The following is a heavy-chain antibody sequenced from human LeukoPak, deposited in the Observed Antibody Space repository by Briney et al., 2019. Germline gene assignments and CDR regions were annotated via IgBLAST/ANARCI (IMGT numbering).Heavy chain of an antibody. CDR3: ARLLYGEQTGDFDY. CDR1: GFALTTSGMC. V-gene: IGHV2-70*01. Sequence: RESGPALVKPTQTLTLTCTFSGFALTTSGMCVSWIRQPPGKALEWLALINWDDDKYYSTSLKTRLTISKDTSKNQVVLTLTNMDPVDTATYFCARLLYGEQTGDFDYWGQGTLVTVSS. CDR2: INWDDDK. D-gene: IGHD4-17*01. J-gene: IGHJ4*02.